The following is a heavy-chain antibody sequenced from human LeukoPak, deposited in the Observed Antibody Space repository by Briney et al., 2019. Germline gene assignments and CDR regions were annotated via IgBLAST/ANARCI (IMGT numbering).Heavy chain of an antibody. J-gene: IGHJ2*01. Sequence: QPGRSLRLSCVVSGFTFSRYGMHWVRQAPGKGLEWVATIWSGEGDHFHADSVKGRFTISRDNSKNTLYLQMNSLRDDDSAVYFCARDCWFGESQYFDPWGRGTLVTVSS. D-gene: IGHD3-10*01. CDR1: GFTFSRYG. V-gene: IGHV3-33*01. CDR3: ARDCWFGESQYFDP. CDR2: IWSGEGDH.